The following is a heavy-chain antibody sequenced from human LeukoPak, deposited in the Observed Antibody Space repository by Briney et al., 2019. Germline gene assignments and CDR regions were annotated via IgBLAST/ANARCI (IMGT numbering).Heavy chain of an antibody. CDR2: IDYSGNT. J-gene: IGHJ4*02. CDR3: ARQTGSGLFILP. V-gene: IGHV4-39*01. Sequence: SETLSLTCTVSGVSISSSNSYWGWIRQPPGKGLEWIGSIDYSGNTYYNASFKSQVSIPIDTSKNQFSLRLTSVTAAATAVYYCARQTGSGLFILPGGQGTLVTVSS. D-gene: IGHD3/OR15-3a*01. CDR1: GVSISSSNSY.